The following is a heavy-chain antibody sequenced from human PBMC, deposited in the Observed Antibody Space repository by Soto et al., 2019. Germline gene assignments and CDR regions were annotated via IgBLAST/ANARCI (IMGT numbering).Heavy chain of an antibody. J-gene: IGHJ5*02. D-gene: IGHD3-10*01. CDR3: AKGSSYYYGSGYNWFDP. CDR2: ISYDGSNK. Sequence: QVQLVESGGGVVQPGRSLRLSCAASGFTFSSYGMHWVRQAPGKGLEWVAVISYDGSNKYYADSVKGRFTISRDNSKNTLYLQVNSLRAEDTAVYYCAKGSSYYYGSGYNWFDPWGQGTLVTVSS. CDR1: GFTFSSYG. V-gene: IGHV3-30*18.